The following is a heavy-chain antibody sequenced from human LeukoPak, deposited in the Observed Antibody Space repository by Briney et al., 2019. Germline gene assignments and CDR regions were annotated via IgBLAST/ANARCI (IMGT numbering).Heavy chain of an antibody. J-gene: IGHJ5*02. D-gene: IGHD3-16*01. CDR3: AKRGIRLWFDN. CDR2: ISYDGSNK. CDR1: GFTFSSYA. Sequence: PGRSLRLSCAASGFTFSSYAMHWVRQAPGKGLEWVAVISYDGSNKYYADSVKGRFTISRDNSKNTLYLQVNSLRAEDTAVYYCAKRGIRLWFDNWGQGTLVTVSS. V-gene: IGHV3-30*04.